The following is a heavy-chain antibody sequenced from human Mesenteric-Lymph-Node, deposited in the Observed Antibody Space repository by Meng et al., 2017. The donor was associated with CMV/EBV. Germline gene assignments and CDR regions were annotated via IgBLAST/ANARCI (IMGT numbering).Heavy chain of an antibody. CDR3: AFGYSYAYYGENY. J-gene: IGHJ4*02. D-gene: IGHD5-18*01. Sequence: ASVKVSCKASGYTFTGYYMHWVRQAPGQGLEWMGWISAYNGNTNYAQKLQGRVTMTTDTSTSTAYMELRSLRSEDTAVYYCAFGYSYAYYGENYWGQGTLVTVSS. CDR2: ISAYNGNT. CDR1: GYTFTGYY. V-gene: IGHV1-18*04.